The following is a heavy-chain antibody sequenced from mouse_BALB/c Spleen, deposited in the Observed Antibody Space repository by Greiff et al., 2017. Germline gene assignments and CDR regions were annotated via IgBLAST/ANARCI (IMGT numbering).Heavy chain of an antibody. V-gene: IGHV2-9*02. J-gene: IGHJ2*01. CDR1: GFSLTSYG. CDR3: ARGGITTVVATLFDY. D-gene: IGHD1-1*01. CDR2: IWAGGST. Sequence: VQVVESGPGLVAPSQSLSITCTVSGFSLTSYGVPWVRQPPGKGLEWLGVIWAGGSTNYNSALMSRLSISKDNSKSQVFLKMNSLQTDDTAMYYCARGGITTVVATLFDYWGQGTTLTVSS.